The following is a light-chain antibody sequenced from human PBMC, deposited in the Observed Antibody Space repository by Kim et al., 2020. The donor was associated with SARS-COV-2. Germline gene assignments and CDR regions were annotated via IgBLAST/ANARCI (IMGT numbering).Light chain of an antibody. V-gene: IGKV3-15*01. J-gene: IGKJ2*01. CDR3: QQYNNWPPDT. CDR1: QSVSSN. Sequence: EIVMTQSPATLSVSPGERATLSCRASQSVSSNLAWYQQKPGQAPRLLIYSASTRATGIPARFSGSGSGTEFTLTISSLQSEDFAVYYCQQYNNWPPDTFGQGTKVDIK. CDR2: SAS.